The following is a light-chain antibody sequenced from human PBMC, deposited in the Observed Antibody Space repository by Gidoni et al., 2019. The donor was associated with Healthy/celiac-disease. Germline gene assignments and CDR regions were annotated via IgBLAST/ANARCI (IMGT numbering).Light chain of an antibody. J-gene: IGKJ3*01. CDR3: QQRSNWPPLFT. V-gene: IGKV3-11*01. CDR1: QSVSSY. CDR2: DAS. Sequence: ETVLTQSPATLSLSPGERATLSCRASQSVSSYLAWYQQKPGQAPRHLIYDASIRATGIPARFSGSGSGTDFTLTISILEPEDFAVYYCQQRSNWPPLFTFGPGTKVDIK.